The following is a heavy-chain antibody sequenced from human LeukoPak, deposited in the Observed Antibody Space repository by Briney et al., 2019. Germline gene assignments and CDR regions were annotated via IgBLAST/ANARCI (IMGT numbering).Heavy chain of an antibody. CDR1: GFTFSNHT. V-gene: IGHV3-30-3*01. CDR3: ARSYTSGWSRGFDP. D-gene: IGHD6-19*01. Sequence: GSLRLSCAASGFTFSNHTVHWVRQAPGKGLEWVAVISYDGSNKYYADSVKGRFTISRDNSKNTLYLQMNSLRVEDTAVYYCARSYTSGWSRGFDPWGQGTLVIVSS. CDR2: ISYDGSNK. J-gene: IGHJ5*02.